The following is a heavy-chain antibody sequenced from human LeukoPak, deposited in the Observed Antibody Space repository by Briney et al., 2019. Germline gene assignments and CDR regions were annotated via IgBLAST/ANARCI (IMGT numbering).Heavy chain of an antibody. CDR3: ARGRLDYFDY. J-gene: IGHJ4*02. CDR1: GFIFSSYS. CDR2: ISGSSTYI. Sequence: PGGSLRLSCAASGFIFSSYSMNWVRQAPGKGLEWVSSISGSSTYIYYADSLKGRFTIFRDNAKNSLYLQMNSLRAEDTAVYYCARGRLDYFDYWGQGTLVTVSS. D-gene: IGHD3-9*01. V-gene: IGHV3-21*01.